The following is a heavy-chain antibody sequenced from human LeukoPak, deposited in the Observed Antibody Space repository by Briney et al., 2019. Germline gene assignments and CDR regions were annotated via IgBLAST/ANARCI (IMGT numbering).Heavy chain of an antibody. J-gene: IGHJ4*02. CDR3: ARDGYSSSWYWFDY. CDR2: ISSSSSYT. CDR1: GFTFIDYY. D-gene: IGHD6-13*01. V-gene: IGHV3-11*06. Sequence: GGSLRLSCAASGFTFIDYYMSWIRQAPGKGLEWVSYISSSSSYTNYAESVKGRFTISRENAKNSLYLQMNSRRAEDTAVYYCARDGYSSSWYWFDYWGQGTLVTVSS.